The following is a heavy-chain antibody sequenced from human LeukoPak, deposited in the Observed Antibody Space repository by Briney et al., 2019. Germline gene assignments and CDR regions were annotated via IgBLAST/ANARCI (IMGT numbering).Heavy chain of an antibody. CDR2: IYYSGST. D-gene: IGHD2-15*01. V-gene: IGHV4-59*01. CDR1: GGSISSYY. J-gene: IGHJ6*02. CDR3: ASRPSGVGYCSGGSCYSGYYYGMDV. Sequence: SETLSLTCTVSGGSISSYYWSWIRQPPGKGLEWIGYIYYSGSTNSNPSLKSRVTISVDTSKNQFSLKLSSVTAADTAVYYCASRPSGVGYCSGGSCYSGYYYGMDVWGQGTTVTVSS.